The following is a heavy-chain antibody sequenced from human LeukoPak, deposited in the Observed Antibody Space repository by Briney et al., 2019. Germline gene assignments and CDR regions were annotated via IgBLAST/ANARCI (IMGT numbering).Heavy chain of an antibody. CDR2: IYYSGST. D-gene: IGHD3-22*01. CDR1: GGSISSYY. CDR3: ARLYYGSSSYYCYFDY. J-gene: IGHJ4*02. V-gene: IGHV4-59*01. Sequence: KPSETLSLTCTVSGGSISSYYWSWIRHPPGRGLVWSGYIYYSGSTNYNPSLKSRVTISVVTTTNQHSPKLSSVTAADTAVYYCARLYYGSSSYYCYFDYWGQGTLVTVSS.